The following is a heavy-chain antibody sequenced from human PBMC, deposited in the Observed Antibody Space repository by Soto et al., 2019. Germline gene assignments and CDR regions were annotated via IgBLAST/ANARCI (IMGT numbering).Heavy chain of an antibody. Sequence: ASVKVSCKASGGTFSSYAISWVRQAPGQGLEWMGGIIPIFGTANYAQKFQGRVTITADESTSTTYMELSSLRSEDTAVYYCARGYSGYDWPHYFDYWGQGTLVTVSS. D-gene: IGHD5-12*01. J-gene: IGHJ4*02. V-gene: IGHV1-69*13. CDR1: GGTFSSYA. CDR3: ARGYSGYDWPHYFDY. CDR2: IIPIFGTA.